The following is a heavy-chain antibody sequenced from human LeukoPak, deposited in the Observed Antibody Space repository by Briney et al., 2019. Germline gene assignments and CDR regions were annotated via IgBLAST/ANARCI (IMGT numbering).Heavy chain of an antibody. V-gene: IGHV3-74*01. Sequence: PGGSLRLSCAASGFTFSSYWMHWVRQAPGKGLVWVSRINSGGSSTSYADSVKGRFTISRDNAKNTLYLQMNSLRAEDTAVYYCARGDSSEAYYYYYMDVWGKGTTVTVSS. J-gene: IGHJ6*03. CDR3: ARGDSSEAYYYYYMDV. CDR1: GFTFSSYW. CDR2: INSGGSST. D-gene: IGHD6-19*01.